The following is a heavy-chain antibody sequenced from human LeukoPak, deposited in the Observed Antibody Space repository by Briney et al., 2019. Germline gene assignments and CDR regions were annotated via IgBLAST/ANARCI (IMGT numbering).Heavy chain of an antibody. Sequence: PGGSLRLSCAASGFTFDDYAMHWVRQAPGKGLEGVSGISWNSGSIGYADSVKGRFTISRDNAKNSLYLQMNSLRAEDTALYYCAKDIFTMVRGVVDYWGQGTLVTVSS. CDR1: GFTFDDYA. CDR3: AKDIFTMVRGVVDY. CDR2: ISWNSGSI. J-gene: IGHJ4*02. V-gene: IGHV3-9*01. D-gene: IGHD3-10*01.